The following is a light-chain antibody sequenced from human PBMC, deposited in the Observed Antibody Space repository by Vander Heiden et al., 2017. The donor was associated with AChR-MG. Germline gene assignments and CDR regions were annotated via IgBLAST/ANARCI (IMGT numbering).Light chain of an antibody. CDR3: QQEDSNFLS. CDR2: WAS. V-gene: IGKV4-1*01. J-gene: IGKJ4*01. Sequence: DIVMTQSPDSLAVSLGERATINCKSSQSLLYNARNKNFLAWYQQKPGQPPKLLIYWASTRDSGVPDRFSGSGSETDFTLTISSLQAEDAAVYYCQQEDSNFLSFGGRTKVEIK. CDR1: QSLLYNARNKNF.